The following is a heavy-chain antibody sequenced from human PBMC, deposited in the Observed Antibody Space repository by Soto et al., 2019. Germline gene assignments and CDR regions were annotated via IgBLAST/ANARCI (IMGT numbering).Heavy chain of an antibody. J-gene: IGHJ6*02. D-gene: IGHD3-22*01. CDR3: ARGRDSSGSGGMDV. V-gene: IGHV3-53*01. CDR2: IYSGGST. Sequence: GGSLRLSCAASGFTVSSNYMSWVRQAPGKGLEWVSVIYSGGSTYYADSVKGRFTISRDNSKNTLYLQMNSLRAEDTAVYYCARGRDSSGSGGMDVWGQGTTVPVSS. CDR1: GFTVSSNY.